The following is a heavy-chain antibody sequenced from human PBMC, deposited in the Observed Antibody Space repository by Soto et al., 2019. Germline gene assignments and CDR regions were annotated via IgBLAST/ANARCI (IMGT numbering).Heavy chain of an antibody. V-gene: IGHV3-66*01. J-gene: IGHJ4*02. CDR1: GFTVSNSY. D-gene: IGHD3-10*01. CDR2: IYSGGST. Sequence: EVQVVESGGGLVQSGGSLTLSCAASGFTVSNSYMSWVRQAPGKGLEWVSAIYSGGSTYYADSVKGRFTISRDNSRNTLYLQMNSLRAEDTAVYFYARCDGSATYCFFFAYWGQGTPVTVSS. CDR3: ARCDGSATYCFFFAY.